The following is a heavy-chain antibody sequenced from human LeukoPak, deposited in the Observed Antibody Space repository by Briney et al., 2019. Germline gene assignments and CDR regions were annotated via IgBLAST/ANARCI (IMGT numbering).Heavy chain of an antibody. D-gene: IGHD1-7*01. V-gene: IGHV1-69*05. CDR2: IIPIFGTA. CDR3: ARVGIAGTTFYY. J-gene: IGHJ4*02. CDR1: GGTFSSYA. Sequence: SVKVSCKASGGTFSSYAISWVRQAPGQGLEWMGGIIPIFGTANYAQKFQGRVTITTDESTSTAYMELSSLRSEDTAVYYCARVGIAGTTFYYWGQGTLVTVSS.